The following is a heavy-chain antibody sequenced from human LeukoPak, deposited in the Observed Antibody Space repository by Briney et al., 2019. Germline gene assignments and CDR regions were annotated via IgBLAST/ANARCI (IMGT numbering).Heavy chain of an antibody. V-gene: IGHV4-30-4*08. J-gene: IGHJ6*03. D-gene: IGHD6-6*01. Sequence: PSRTLSLTCTVSGGSISSGDYYWSWIRQPPGKGLEWIGYIYYSGSTYYNPSLKSRVTISVDTSKNQFSLKLSSVTAADTAVYYCARESIAARLGYYYYYMDVWGKGTTVTVSS. CDR1: GGSISSGDYY. CDR3: ARESIAARLGYYYYYMDV. CDR2: IYYSGST.